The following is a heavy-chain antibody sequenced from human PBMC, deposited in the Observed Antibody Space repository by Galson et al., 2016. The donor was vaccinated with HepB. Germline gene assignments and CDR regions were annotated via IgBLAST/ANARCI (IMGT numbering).Heavy chain of an antibody. CDR1: GFTFSSYA. CDR2: LSGSGGNT. V-gene: IGHV3-23*01. D-gene: IGHD3-22*01. Sequence: SLRLSCAASGFTFSSYAMNWVRQAPGKGLEWVSALSGSGGNTYHADSVNGRFTISRDNSKNTLYLQMVSLRAEDTAVYYCAKSIYYDSSGAFGIWGQGTMVTVSS. J-gene: IGHJ3*02. CDR3: AKSIYYDSSGAFGI.